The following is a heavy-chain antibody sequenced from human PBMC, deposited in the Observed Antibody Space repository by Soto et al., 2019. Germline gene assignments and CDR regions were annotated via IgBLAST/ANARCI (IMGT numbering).Heavy chain of an antibody. V-gene: IGHV4-4*02. CDR3: VSKLGPYYYGLDV. CDR2: IYHTGIA. D-gene: IGHD3-16*01. Sequence: SETLSLTCTVYGDSITNNHWWSWVRQPPGKGPELIGEIYHTGIANYNPSLESRVAFSVDKSKNQFSLSLTSVTAADTAVYYCVSKLGPYYYGLDVWGKGTRVTVSS. CDR1: GDSITNNHW. J-gene: IGHJ6*04.